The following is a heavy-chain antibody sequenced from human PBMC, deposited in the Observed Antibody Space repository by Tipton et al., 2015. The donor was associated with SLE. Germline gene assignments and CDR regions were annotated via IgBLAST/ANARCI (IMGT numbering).Heavy chain of an antibody. V-gene: IGHV4-30-2*03. J-gene: IGHJ6*02. D-gene: IGHD5-12*01. Sequence: TLSLTCTVSGDSISSGPHSWNWIRQPPGKGLEWVGTVYYTGNTFYNPSLKSRVTISVDTSKNQFSLKLTSVTAADTAVYYCARSGSDYDNYYYAMDVWGQGTTVTVSS. CDR3: ARSGSDYDNYYYAMDV. CDR1: GDSISSGPHS. CDR2: VYYTGNT.